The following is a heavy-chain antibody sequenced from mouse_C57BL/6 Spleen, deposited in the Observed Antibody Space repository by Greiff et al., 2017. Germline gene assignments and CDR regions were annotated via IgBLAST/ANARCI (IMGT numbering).Heavy chain of an antibody. J-gene: IGHJ3*01. CDR3: ARKANWGAWFAY. D-gene: IGHD4-1*01. CDR1: GYTFTSYW. CDR2: IYPGSGST. V-gene: IGHV1-55*01. Sequence: VKLQESGAELVKPGASVKMSCKASGYTFTSYWITWVKQRPGQGLEWIGDIYPGSGSTNYNEKFKSKATLTVDTSSSTAYMQLSSLTSEDSAVYYCARKANWGAWFAYWGQGTLVTVSA.